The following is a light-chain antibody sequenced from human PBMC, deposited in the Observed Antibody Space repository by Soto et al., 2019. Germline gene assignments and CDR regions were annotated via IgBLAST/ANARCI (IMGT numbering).Light chain of an antibody. CDR1: QGISSY. CDR2: AAS. CDR3: QQLNSYPSIT. J-gene: IGKJ5*01. Sequence: IQLTHSPSSLSASVGDRVTITCRASQGISSYLAWYQQKPGKAPKLLIYAASTLQSGVPSRFSGSGSRTDFTLTISSLQPEDFATYYCQQLNSYPSITFGQGTRLEIK. V-gene: IGKV1-9*01.